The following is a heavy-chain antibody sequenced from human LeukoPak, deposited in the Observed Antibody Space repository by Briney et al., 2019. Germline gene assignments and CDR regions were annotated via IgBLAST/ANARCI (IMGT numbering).Heavy chain of an antibody. CDR1: GYTFTSYY. J-gene: IGHJ3*02. CDR2: INPSGGST. CDR3: ARAGGDLHYSSVNAFDI. Sequence: ASVKVSCKASGYTFTSYYMHWVRQAPGQGLEWMGIINPSGGSTSYAQKFQGRVTMTTDTSTSTVYMELSRLRSEDTAVYYCARAGGDLHYSSVNAFDIWGQGKMVTVSS. V-gene: IGHV1-46*01. D-gene: IGHD3-10*01.